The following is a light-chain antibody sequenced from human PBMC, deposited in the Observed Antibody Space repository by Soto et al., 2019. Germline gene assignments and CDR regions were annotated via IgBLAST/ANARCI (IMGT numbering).Light chain of an antibody. CDR1: QSVSSN. CDR2: GAS. J-gene: IGKJ2*01. CDR3: QQYNNWPPYT. V-gene: IGKV3-15*01. Sequence: ETVMTQSPATLSLSPGERATLSCRASQSVSSNLAWYQQKPGQAPRLLIYGASTRATGVPARFSGSGSGTEFTLTISSLQSEDFAVYYCQQYNNWPPYTFGQGTKVDIK.